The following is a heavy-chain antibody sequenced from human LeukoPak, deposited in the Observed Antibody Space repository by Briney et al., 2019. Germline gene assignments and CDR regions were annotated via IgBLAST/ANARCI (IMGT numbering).Heavy chain of an antibody. CDR1: GYSISSGYY. CDR2: IYHSGST. J-gene: IGHJ3*02. V-gene: IGHV4-38-2*02. CDR3: ARDRNAFDI. Sequence: LSETLSLTCTVSGYSISSGYYWGWIRQPRGKGLEWIGSIYHSGSTYYNPSLKSRVTISVDTSKNQFSLKLSSVTAADTAVYYCARDRNAFDIWGQGTMVTVSS.